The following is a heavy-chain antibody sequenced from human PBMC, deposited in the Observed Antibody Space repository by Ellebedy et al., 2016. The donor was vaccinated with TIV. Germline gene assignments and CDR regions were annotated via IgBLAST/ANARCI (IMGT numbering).Heavy chain of an antibody. Sequence: PGGSLRLSCAASGFTFSNYAMGWVRQAPGKGLVWVSFISDSYGGTYFTDSLERRFTISRNNSENTLYLKIDSLRAEDTAVYYGVRQPGPGDYYGGSEYNGFWGQGAPVTVSS. J-gene: IGHJ4*02. CDR3: VRQPGPGDYYGGSEYNGF. D-gene: IGHD3-22*01. V-gene: IGHV3-23*01. CDR2: ISDSYGGT. CDR1: GFTFSNYA.